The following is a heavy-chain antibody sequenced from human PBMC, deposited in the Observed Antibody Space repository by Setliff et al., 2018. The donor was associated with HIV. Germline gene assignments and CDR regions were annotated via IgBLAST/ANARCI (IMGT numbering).Heavy chain of an antibody. CDR2: ISHSGST. CDR3: ARGSRSPLVNKFRVTPAFDY. Sequence: SETLSLTCAVYGGSFSGHYWSWIRQTPGKGLEWIGDISHSGSTNYYPSLKSRVTISVDTSKNQFSLRLTSVTAADTAVYFCARGSRSPLVNKFRVTPAFDYWGQGTLVTVSS. CDR1: GGSFSGHY. V-gene: IGHV4-34*01. D-gene: IGHD2-21*02. J-gene: IGHJ4*01.